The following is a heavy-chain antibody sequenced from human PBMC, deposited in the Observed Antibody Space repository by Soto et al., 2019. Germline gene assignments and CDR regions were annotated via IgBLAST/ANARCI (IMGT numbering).Heavy chain of an antibody. Sequence: PGESLKISCKGSGYSFTSYWIGWVRQMPGKGLEWMGIIYPGDSDTRYSPSFQGQVTISADKSISTAYLQWSSLKASDTAMYYCATSGEYIGYGYHDAFDSWGQGTMVTVSS. J-gene: IGHJ3*02. CDR3: ATSGEYIGYGYHDAFDS. V-gene: IGHV5-51*01. D-gene: IGHD5-12*01. CDR2: IYPGDSDT. CDR1: GYSFTSYW.